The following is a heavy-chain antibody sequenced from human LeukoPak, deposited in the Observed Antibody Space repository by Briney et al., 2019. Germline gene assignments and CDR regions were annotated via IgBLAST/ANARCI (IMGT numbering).Heavy chain of an antibody. CDR2: IYYSGST. D-gene: IGHD3-10*01. Sequence: PSETLSPTCTVSGGSISSYYWSWIRQPPGKGLEWIGYIYYSGSTNYNPSLKSRVTISVDTSKNQFSLKLSSVTAADTAVYYCARTNYGSGDFDYWGQGTLVTVSS. V-gene: IGHV4-59*01. CDR3: ARTNYGSGDFDY. J-gene: IGHJ4*02. CDR1: GGSISSYY.